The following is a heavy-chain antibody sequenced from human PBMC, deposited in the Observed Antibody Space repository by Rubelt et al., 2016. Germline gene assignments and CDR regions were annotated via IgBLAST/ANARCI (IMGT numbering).Heavy chain of an antibody. J-gene: IGHJ4*02. V-gene: IGHV3-21*01. D-gene: IGHD2-2*01. CDR3: AREGVVVVPAAIIEYYFDY. Sequence: GKGRFTISRDNAKNSLYLQMNSLRAEDTAVYYCAREGVVVVPAAIIEYYFDYWGQGTLVTVSS.